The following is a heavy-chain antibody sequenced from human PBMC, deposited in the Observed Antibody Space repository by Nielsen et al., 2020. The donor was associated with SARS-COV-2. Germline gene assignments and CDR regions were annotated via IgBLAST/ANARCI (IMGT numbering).Heavy chain of an antibody. CDR3: ASCIAAAGTDYYYGMDV. V-gene: IGHV3-11*03. CDR2: ISSSSSYT. Sequence: GESLKISCAASGFTFSDYYMSWIRQAPGKGLEWVSYISSSSSYTNYADSVKGRFTISRDNAKNSLYLQMNSLRAEDTAVYYCASCIAAAGTDYYYGMDVWGQGTTVTVSS. J-gene: IGHJ6*02. D-gene: IGHD6-13*01. CDR1: GFTFSDYY.